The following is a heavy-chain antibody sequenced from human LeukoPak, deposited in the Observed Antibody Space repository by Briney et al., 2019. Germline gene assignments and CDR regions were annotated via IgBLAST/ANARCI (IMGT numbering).Heavy chain of an antibody. Sequence: SETLSLXCTVSGGSISGYYWTWIRQPPGKGLEWIGYIYYTGSTNYNPSLKSRVTISVDTSKNQFSLNLSSVTAADTALYYCARFDRDGYNLDYWGQGTLVTVFS. CDR3: ARFDRDGYNLDY. D-gene: IGHD5-24*01. CDR1: GGSISGYY. CDR2: IYYTGST. V-gene: IGHV4-59*01. J-gene: IGHJ4*02.